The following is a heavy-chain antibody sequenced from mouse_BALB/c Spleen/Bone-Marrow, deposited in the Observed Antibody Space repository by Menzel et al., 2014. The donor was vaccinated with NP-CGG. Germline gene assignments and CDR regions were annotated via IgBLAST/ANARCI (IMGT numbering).Heavy chain of an antibody. CDR2: INPSTGYT. Sequence: VQLQQSGAELAKPGASVKTSCKASGYTFTSYWMHWVKPRPGQGLEWIGYINPSTGYTEYNQKFKDKATLTADKSSSTAYMQLSSLTSEDSAVYYCARRDYWYFDVWGAGTTVTVSS. CDR1: GYTFTSYW. V-gene: IGHV1-7*01. CDR3: ARRDYWYFDV. J-gene: IGHJ1*01.